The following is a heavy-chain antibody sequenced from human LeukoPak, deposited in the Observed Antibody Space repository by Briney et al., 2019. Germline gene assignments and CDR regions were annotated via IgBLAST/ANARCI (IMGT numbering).Heavy chain of an antibody. CDR3: TTDETGSSWFN. CDR2: IDGSST. V-gene: IGHV3-23*01. Sequence: GGSLRLSCAASGFTVSEYHMSWIRQAPGKGLELVSAIDGSSTHHADSVKGRFTISRDNFKNTLNLQMNSLRAEDSAIYYCTTDETGSSWFNWGQGTLVTVSS. D-gene: IGHD6-19*01. J-gene: IGHJ4*02. CDR1: GFTVSEYH.